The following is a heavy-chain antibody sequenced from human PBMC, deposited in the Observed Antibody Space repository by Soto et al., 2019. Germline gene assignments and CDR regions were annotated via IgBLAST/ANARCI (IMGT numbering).Heavy chain of an antibody. V-gene: IGHV3-74*01. CDR2: INGDGRII. J-gene: IGHJ6*03. CDR1: AFAFTNYW. Sequence: GGSLRLSCAASAFAFTNYWMHWVRQAPGKGLVWVSRINGDGRIITYADSVKGRFTVSRDNAKNTLYLEMNSLRAEDTAVYYCARVGTGYYYKDVWGKGTTVTVSS. CDR3: ARVGTGYYYKDV.